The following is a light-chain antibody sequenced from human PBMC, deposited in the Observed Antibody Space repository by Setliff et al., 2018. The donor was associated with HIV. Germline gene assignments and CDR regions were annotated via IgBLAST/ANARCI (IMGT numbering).Light chain of an antibody. CDR3: QVWDSSSDHHV. Sequence: EIVLTQSPGTLSLSPGQRVTLSCRASQSLGSNSLAWYRQIPGQTPRLLIYGASSRANGIPDRFSGSGSGTDFTLTIRGLEPEDFAVYYCQVWDSSSDHHVFGTGT. J-gene: IGKJ3*01. CDR1: QSLGSNS. CDR2: GAS. V-gene: IGKV3-20*01.